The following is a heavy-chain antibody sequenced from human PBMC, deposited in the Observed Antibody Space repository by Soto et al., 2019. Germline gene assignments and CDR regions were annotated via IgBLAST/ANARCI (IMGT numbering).Heavy chain of an antibody. Sequence: PSETLYLTCTVSGGSISSYYWSWIRQPPGKGLEWIGYIYYSGSTNYNPSLKSRVTISVDTSKNQFSLKLSSVTAADTAVYYCARDSSIGQGPWFDPWGQGTLVTVS. J-gene: IGHJ5*02. CDR2: IYYSGST. CDR1: GGSISSYY. D-gene: IGHD6-6*01. CDR3: ARDSSIGQGPWFDP. V-gene: IGHV4-59*01.